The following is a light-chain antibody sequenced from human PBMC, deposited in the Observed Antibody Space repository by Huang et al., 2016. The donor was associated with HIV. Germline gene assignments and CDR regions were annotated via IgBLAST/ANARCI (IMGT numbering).Light chain of an antibody. J-gene: IGKJ1*01. V-gene: IGKV1-5*03. CDR3: QQYETYSRT. CDR1: QYIYNW. Sequence: DIQMTQSPSTLSASVGDRVTITCRASQYIYNWLAWYQQEPGKAPKVLLYRASTVETGVPSRFSGSGSGTEFNLTISSLQTDDSATYFCQQYETYSRTFGRGTKVEIK. CDR2: RAS.